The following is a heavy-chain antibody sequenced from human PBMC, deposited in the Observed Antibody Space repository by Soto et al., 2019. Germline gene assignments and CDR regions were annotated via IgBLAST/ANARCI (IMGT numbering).Heavy chain of an antibody. J-gene: IGHJ6*03. D-gene: IGHD2-2*01. Sequence: SETLSLTCAVYGGSFSGYYWSWIRQPPGKGLEWIGEINHSGSTNYNPSLKSRVTISVDTSKNQFSLKLSSVTAADTAVYYCARGSYCSSTSCLNREPYYYYYYYMDVWGKGTTVTVSS. V-gene: IGHV4-34*01. CDR3: ARGSYCSSTSCLNREPYYYYYYYMDV. CDR2: INHSGST. CDR1: GGSFSGYY.